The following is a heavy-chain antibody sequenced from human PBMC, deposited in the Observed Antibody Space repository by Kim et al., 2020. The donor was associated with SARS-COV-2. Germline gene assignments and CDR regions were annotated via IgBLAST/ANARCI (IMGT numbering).Heavy chain of an antibody. Sequence: SVKVSCKASGGTFSSYTISWVRQAPGQGLEWMGRIIPILGIANYAQRFQGRVTITADKSTSTAYMELSSLRSEDTAVYYCASYLRYFDWLLYSAIPYYYGMDVWGQGTTVTVSS. CDR2: IIPILGIA. J-gene: IGHJ6*02. D-gene: IGHD3-9*01. CDR1: GGTFSSYT. CDR3: ASYLRYFDWLLYSAIPYYYGMDV. V-gene: IGHV1-69*02.